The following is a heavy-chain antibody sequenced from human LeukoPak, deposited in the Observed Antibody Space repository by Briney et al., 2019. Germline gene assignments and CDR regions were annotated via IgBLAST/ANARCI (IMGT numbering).Heavy chain of an antibody. D-gene: IGHD7-27*01. CDR1: GGSISSGGYY. V-gene: IGHV4-31*03. J-gene: IGHJ5*02. CDR3: ARGVNWGSKEDNWFDP. Sequence: PSETLSLTCTVSGGSISSGGYYWSWIRQHPGKGLEWIGYIYYSGSTYYNPSLKSRVTISVDTSKNQFSLKLSSVTAADTAVYYCARGVNWGSKEDNWFDPWGQGTLVTVSS. CDR2: IYYSGST.